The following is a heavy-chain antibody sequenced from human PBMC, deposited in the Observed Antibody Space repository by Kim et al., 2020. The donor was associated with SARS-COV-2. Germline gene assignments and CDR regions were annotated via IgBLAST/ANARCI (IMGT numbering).Heavy chain of an antibody. CDR3: ARLGLVIPW. CDR2: SYK. Sequence: SYKNHTDYVKGRFTIARDNAKNSLYLQMNSLRAEDTAVYYCARLGLVIPWWGQGTLVTVSS. D-gene: IGHD3-9*01. J-gene: IGHJ4*02. V-gene: IGHV3-11*03.